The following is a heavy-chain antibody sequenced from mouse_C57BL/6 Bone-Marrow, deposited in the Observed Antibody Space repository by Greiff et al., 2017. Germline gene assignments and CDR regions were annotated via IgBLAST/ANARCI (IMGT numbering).Heavy chain of an antibody. CDR3: ARHDPWFAY. CDR1: GFTFSSYG. CDR2: ISSGGSYT. V-gene: IGHV5-6*01. Sequence: EVQLQQSGGDLVKPGGSLKLSCAASGFTFSSYGMSWVRQTPDKRLEWVATISSGGSYTYYPDGVKGRFTISRDNAKNTLYLQMSSLKSEDTAMYYCARHDPWFAYWGQGTLVTVSA. J-gene: IGHJ3*01.